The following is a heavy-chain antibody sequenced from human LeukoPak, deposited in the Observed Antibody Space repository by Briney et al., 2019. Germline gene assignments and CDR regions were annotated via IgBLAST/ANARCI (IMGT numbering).Heavy chain of an antibody. D-gene: IGHD6-13*01. V-gene: IGHV3-33*01. Sequence: GGSLRLSCAASGFTFSDFGMHWVRQAPSKGLEWVAVVWYDGSNKDYTDSVKGRFTISRDNSRNTLYLQMNSMRVEDTAVYYCAREHTRAATGTHWFGPWGQGTVVTVSS. CDR3: AREHTRAATGTHWFGP. J-gene: IGHJ5*02. CDR2: VWYDGSNK. CDR1: GFTFSDFG.